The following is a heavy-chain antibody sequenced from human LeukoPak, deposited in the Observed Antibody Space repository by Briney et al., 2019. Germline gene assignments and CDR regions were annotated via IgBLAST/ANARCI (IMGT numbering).Heavy chain of an antibody. CDR3: AREIAVAGTRYFDY. Sequence: SVKVSCKASGGTFSSYAISRVRQAPGQGLEWMGGIIPIFGTANYAQKFQGRVTITADESTSTAYMGLSSLRSEDTAVYYCAREIAVAGTRYFDYWGQGTLVTVSS. D-gene: IGHD6-19*01. CDR1: GGTFSSYA. V-gene: IGHV1-69*13. CDR2: IIPIFGTA. J-gene: IGHJ4*02.